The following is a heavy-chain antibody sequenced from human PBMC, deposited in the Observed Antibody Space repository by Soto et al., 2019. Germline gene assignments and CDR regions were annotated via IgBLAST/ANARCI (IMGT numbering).Heavy chain of an antibody. V-gene: IGHV1-69*06. Sequence: RASVKVSCKASGGTFSSYAISWVRQAPGQGLEWMGGIIPIFGTANYAQKFQGRVTITADKSTSTAYMELSSLRSEDTAVYYCARDNPGQQLVPRRAYYYYGMDVWGQGTTVTVSS. CDR1: GGTFSSYA. J-gene: IGHJ6*02. CDR2: IIPIFGTA. CDR3: ARDNPGQQLVPRRAYYYYGMDV. D-gene: IGHD6-13*01.